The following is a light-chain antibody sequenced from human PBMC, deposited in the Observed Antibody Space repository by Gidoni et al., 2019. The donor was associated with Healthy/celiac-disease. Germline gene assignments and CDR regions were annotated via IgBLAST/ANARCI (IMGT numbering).Light chain of an antibody. CDR1: KLGDKY. Sequence: SYELTQPPSVSVSPGQTASITCSGDKLGDKYACWYQQKPGQSPVLVIYQDNKRPSGIPERFSGSNSGNTATLTISGTQAMDEAYYYCQAWDSSIVVFGGGTKLTVL. J-gene: IGLJ2*01. CDR2: QDN. CDR3: QAWDSSIVV. V-gene: IGLV3-1*01.